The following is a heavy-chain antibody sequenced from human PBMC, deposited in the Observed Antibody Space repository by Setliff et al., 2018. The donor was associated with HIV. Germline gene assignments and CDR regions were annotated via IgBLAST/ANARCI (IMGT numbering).Heavy chain of an antibody. CDR2: ISPADSDT. D-gene: IGHD3-10*01. V-gene: IGHV5-51*01. J-gene: IGHJ4*02. CDR1: GYTFMNYW. CDR3: ARAPFYYGSGSYQTFDY. Sequence: GESLKISCKASGYTFMNYWIGWVRQVPGKGLEWMGIISPADSDTRYSPSFQGQVTISADKSISTAYLQWTRLQASDTAMYYCARAPFYYGSGSYQTFDYWGQGTLVTVSS.